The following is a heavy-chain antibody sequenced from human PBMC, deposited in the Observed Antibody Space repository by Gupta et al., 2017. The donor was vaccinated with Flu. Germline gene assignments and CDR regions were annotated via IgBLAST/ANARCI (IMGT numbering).Heavy chain of an antibody. V-gene: IGHV3-23*01. Sequence: EVQLLESGGGLVQPGGSLRLSCAAAGFTFSNYAMSWVRQAPGKGLEWVSAISGSGGSTYYADSVKGRFTISRDNSKNTLYLQMNSLRAEDTAVYYCATTRMDSSGLESSRVPTDWGQGTLVTVSS. J-gene: IGHJ4*02. D-gene: IGHD3-22*01. CDR3: ATTRMDSSGLESSRVPTD. CDR2: ISGSGGST. CDR1: GFTFSNYA.